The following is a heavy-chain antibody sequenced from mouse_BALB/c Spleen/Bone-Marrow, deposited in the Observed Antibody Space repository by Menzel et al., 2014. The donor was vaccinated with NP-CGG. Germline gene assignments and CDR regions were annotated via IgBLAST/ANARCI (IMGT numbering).Heavy chain of an antibody. J-gene: IGHJ2*01. CDR1: GFTFSSFG. V-gene: IGHV5-17*02. D-gene: IGHD4-1*01. CDR3: ARGGNWEDFDY. CDR2: ISSGSSTI. Sequence: VKLMESGGGLVQPGGSRKLSCAASGFTFSSFGMHWVRQAPERGLEWVAYISSGSSTIFYADTVKGRFTISRDNPKNTLFLQMTSLRSEDTAMYYCARGGNWEDFDYWGQGNTLTVSS.